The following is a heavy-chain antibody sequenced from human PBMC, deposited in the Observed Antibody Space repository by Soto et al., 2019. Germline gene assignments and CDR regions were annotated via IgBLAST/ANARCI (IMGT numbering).Heavy chain of an antibody. CDR3: ARASGSSYWFDP. V-gene: IGHV1-18*01. J-gene: IGHJ5*02. CDR2: ISAYNGNT. CDR1: GYTFTSYG. D-gene: IGHD1-26*01. Sequence: QVQLVQSGAEVKKPGASVKVSCKASGYTFTSYGISWVRQAPGQGLEWMGWISAYNGNTNYAQKLQGRVTMTTDTAAGTACMELRSLRSDDTAVYYCARASGSSYWFDPWGQGTLVTVSS.